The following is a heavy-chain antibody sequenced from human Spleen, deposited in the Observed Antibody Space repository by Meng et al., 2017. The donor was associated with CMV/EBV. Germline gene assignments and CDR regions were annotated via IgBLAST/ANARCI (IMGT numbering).Heavy chain of an antibody. Sequence: GSAFTYSSLDRDWVRQGPGKGLEWTAVISFGGRLKYYADTVRGRFTIYRDDSKNTLYLQMNNLRVDDTAVYYCAREACPGSCHQDSWGQGTLVTVSS. CDR3: AREACPGSCHQDS. V-gene: IGHV3-33*05. J-gene: IGHJ5*01. D-gene: IGHD3-10*02. CDR1: AFTYSSLD. CDR2: ISFGGRLK.